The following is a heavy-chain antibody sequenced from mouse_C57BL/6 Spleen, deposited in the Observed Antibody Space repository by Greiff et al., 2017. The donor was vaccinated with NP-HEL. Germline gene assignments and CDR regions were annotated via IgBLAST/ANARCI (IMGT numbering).Heavy chain of an antibody. V-gene: IGHV1-72*01. CDR2: IDPNSGGT. CDR3: ARSAFYDGYYDWYFDV. J-gene: IGHJ1*03. Sequence: QVQLQQSGAELVKPGASVKLSCKASGYTFTSYWMHWVKQRPGRGLEWIGRIDPNSGGTKYNEKFKSKATLTVDKPSSTAYMQLSSLTSEDSAVYYCARSAFYDGYYDWYFDVWGTGTTVTVSS. D-gene: IGHD2-3*01. CDR1: GYTFTSYW.